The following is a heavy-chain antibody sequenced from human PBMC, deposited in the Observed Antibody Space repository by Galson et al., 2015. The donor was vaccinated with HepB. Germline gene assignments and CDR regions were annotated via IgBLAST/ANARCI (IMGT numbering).Heavy chain of an antibody. CDR3: AKSEIGASYQGEAFDH. V-gene: IGHV3-30*18. Sequence: FLRLSCAASGCTFNTYGMHWVRQAPGKGLEWVAVIAYDVRSEYYADTVKGRFTISRDNSKNTVYMQMNSLRAEDTAVYYCAKSEIGASYQGEAFDHWGQGTLVTVSS. CDR1: GCTFNTYG. D-gene: IGHD1-26*01. CDR2: IAYDVRSE. J-gene: IGHJ4*02.